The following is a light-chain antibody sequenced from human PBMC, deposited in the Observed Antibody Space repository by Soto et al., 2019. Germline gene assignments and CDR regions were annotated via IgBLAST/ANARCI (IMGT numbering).Light chain of an antibody. Sequence: QSVLTQPASVSGSPGQSITFSCTGTSSDVGSSNLVSWYQQHPGKAPKLLIYEVSKRPSGVSNRFSGSKSGNTASLTISGLQAEDEADYYCCSYAGSSTHVFRTGTKLTVL. V-gene: IGLV2-23*02. CDR2: EVS. CDR3: CSYAGSSTHV. CDR1: SSDVGSSNL. J-gene: IGLJ1*01.